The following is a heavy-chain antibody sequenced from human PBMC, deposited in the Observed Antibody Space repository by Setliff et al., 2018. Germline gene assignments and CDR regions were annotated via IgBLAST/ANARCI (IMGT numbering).Heavy chain of an antibody. J-gene: IGHJ6*02. CDR2: IDQSGIT. CDR1: GGSFSGYY. Sequence: SETLSLTCAVYGGSFSGYYWSWIRQPPGKGPEWIGEIDQSGITNYNPSLKSRVTISIDTSKNQFSLRLSSVTAADTAVYYCARVSQYSSGWCYYYYYGMDVWGQGTTVTVSS. D-gene: IGHD6-19*01. CDR3: ARVSQYSSGWCYYYYYGMDV. V-gene: IGHV4-34*01.